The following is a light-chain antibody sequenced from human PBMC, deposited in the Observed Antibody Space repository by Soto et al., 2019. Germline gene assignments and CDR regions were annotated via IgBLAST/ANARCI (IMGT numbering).Light chain of an antibody. V-gene: IGKV3-15*01. CDR1: QSVSSN. CDR2: GAS. Sequence: EIVMTQSPATLSVSPGERATLSYRASQSVSSNLAWYQQKPGQAPRLLIYGASTRATGIPARFSGSGSGTEFTLTIRSLQSEDFAFYYCQQYNNWRTFGQGPKVEIK. CDR3: QQYNNWRT. J-gene: IGKJ1*01.